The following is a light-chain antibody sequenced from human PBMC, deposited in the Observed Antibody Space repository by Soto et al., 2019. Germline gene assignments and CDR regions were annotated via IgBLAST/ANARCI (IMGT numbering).Light chain of an antibody. Sequence: QSALAQPPSAAGSPGQSVTISCTGTSTDVGGYNYVSWYQQYPGKAPKLMIYEVSKRPSGVPDRFSGSKSGNTASLTISGLQAEDEADYYCCSYAGSYTYVFGTGTKV. J-gene: IGLJ1*01. CDR1: STDVGGYNY. CDR2: EVS. CDR3: CSYAGSYTYV. V-gene: IGLV2-8*01.